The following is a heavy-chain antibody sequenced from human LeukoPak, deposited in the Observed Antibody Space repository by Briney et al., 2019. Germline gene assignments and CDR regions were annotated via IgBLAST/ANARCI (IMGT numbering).Heavy chain of an antibody. Sequence: ASVKVSCKASGYTFTGYYMHWVRQAPGQGLEWMGWINPNSGGTNYAQKFQGRVTMTTDTSTSTVYMELRSLRSDDTAVYFCARDTPQHLKRYDYWGQGTQVTVSS. D-gene: IGHD6-13*01. CDR1: GYTFTGYY. CDR2: INPNSGGT. V-gene: IGHV1-2*02. J-gene: IGHJ4*02. CDR3: ARDTPQHLKRYDY.